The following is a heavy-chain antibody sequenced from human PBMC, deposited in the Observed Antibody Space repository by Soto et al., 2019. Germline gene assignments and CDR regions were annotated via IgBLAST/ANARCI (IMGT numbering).Heavy chain of an antibody. CDR2: ITPIFGTA. CDR3: ARRDYYDSSGPFDY. J-gene: IGHJ4*02. Sequence: SVKVSCKASGGTFSSYAISWVRQAPGQGLEWMGGITPIFGTANYAQKFQGRVTITADKSTSTAYMELSSLRSEDTAVYYCARRDYYDSSGPFDYWGQGTLVTVSS. V-gene: IGHV1-69*06. CDR1: GGTFSSYA. D-gene: IGHD3-22*01.